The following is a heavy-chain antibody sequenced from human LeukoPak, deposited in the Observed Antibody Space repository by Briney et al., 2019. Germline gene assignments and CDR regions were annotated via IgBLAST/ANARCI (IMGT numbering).Heavy chain of an antibody. CDR2: IYYSGST. D-gene: IGHD1-1*01. Sequence: KPSETLSLTCTVSGGSISGSTYSWGWIRQPPGKGLEWTGNIYYSGSTFYNPSLKSRVTISVGTSKNQFSLKLSSVTAADTAVYYCATSHSADWNDDAFDIWGQGTMVTVSS. J-gene: IGHJ3*02. CDR3: ATSHSADWNDDAFDI. V-gene: IGHV4-39*01. CDR1: GGSISGSTYS.